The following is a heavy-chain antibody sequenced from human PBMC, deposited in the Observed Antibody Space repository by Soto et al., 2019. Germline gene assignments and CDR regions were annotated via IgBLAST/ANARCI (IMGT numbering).Heavy chain of an antibody. Sequence: AVGSLRLSCAASGFTFSTYSMNWVRQAPGKGLEWVSCISSRSTYIYYADSVRGRFTISRDNAKNSLYLQMNSLRADDTAVYYCASMGEQLVPAYFDLWGRGTLVNVSS. CDR1: GFTFSTYS. CDR2: ISSRSTYI. J-gene: IGHJ2*01. D-gene: IGHD6-13*01. CDR3: ASMGEQLVPAYFDL. V-gene: IGHV3-21*01.